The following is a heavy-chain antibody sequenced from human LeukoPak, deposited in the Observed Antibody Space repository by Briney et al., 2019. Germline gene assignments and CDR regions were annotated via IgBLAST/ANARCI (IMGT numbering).Heavy chain of an antibody. Sequence: GGSLRLSCAASGFTFTSYAMSWVRQAPGKGLEWVSGMSINVDNTYYADSVKGRFTISRDNSKSTLFLQMNSLRAEDTAVYYCARFSRSYCSSTGCSKYFDYWGQGTLVTVSS. CDR3: ARFSRSYCSSTGCSKYFDY. J-gene: IGHJ4*02. CDR2: MSINVDNT. CDR1: GFTFTSYA. D-gene: IGHD2-2*01. V-gene: IGHV3-23*01.